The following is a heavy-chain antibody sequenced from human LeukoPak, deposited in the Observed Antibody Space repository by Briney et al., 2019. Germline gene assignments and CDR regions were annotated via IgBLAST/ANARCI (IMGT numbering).Heavy chain of an antibody. V-gene: IGHV4-34*01. Sequence: PSETLSLTCAVYGGSFSGYYWSWIRQPPGKGLEWIGEINHSGSTNYNPSLKSRVTISVDTSKNQFSLKLSSVTAADTAVYYCAGQEYSSSSRDFIFDYWGQGTLVTVSS. CDR2: INHSGST. D-gene: IGHD6-6*01. CDR3: AGQEYSSSSRDFIFDY. J-gene: IGHJ4*02. CDR1: GGSFSGYY.